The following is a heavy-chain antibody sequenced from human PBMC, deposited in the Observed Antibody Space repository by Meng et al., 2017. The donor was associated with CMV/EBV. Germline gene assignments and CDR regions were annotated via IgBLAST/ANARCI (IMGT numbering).Heavy chain of an antibody. Sequence: GESLKISCAASGFTFSDYYMSWIRQAPGKGLEWVSYISSSGSTIYYADSVKGRLTISRDNAKNSLYLQMNSLRAEDTAVYYCARDQNIVVVPAAPRVHYYYYGMDVWGQGTTVTVSS. J-gene: IGHJ6*02. CDR1: GFTFSDYY. D-gene: IGHD2-2*01. CDR3: ARDQNIVVVPAAPRVHYYYYGMDV. CDR2: ISSSGSTI. V-gene: IGHV3-11*01.